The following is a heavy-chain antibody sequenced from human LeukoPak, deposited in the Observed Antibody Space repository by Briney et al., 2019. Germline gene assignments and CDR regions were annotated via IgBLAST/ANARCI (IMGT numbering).Heavy chain of an antibody. J-gene: IGHJ4*02. CDR2: IYYSGST. CDR1: GGSISSYY. Sequence: SETLSLTCTVSGGSISSYYWSWIRQPPGKGLEWIGYIYYSGSTNYNPSLKSRVTISVDTSKNQFSLKLSSVTAADTAVYYCARAGYSSGYNDYWGQGTLVTVSS. CDR3: ARAGYSSGYNDY. D-gene: IGHD6-19*01. V-gene: IGHV4-59*01.